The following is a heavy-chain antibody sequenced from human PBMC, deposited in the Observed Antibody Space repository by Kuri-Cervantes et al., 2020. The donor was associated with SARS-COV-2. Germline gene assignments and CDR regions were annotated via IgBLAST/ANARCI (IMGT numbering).Heavy chain of an antibody. Sequence: ASVKVSCKASGYTFTGYYMHWVRQAPGQGLEWMGWISAYNGNTNYAQKLQGRVTMTTDTSTSTAYMELGSLRSDDTAVYYCARESTGTTVPGQFDPWGQGTLVTVSS. V-gene: IGHV1-18*04. CDR1: GYTFTGYY. CDR3: ARESTGTTVPGQFDP. D-gene: IGHD1-1*01. J-gene: IGHJ5*02. CDR2: ISAYNGNT.